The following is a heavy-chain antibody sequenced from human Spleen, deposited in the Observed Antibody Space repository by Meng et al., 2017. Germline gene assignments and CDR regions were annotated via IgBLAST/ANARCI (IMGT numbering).Heavy chain of an antibody. CDR2: ISAYNGNT. V-gene: IGHV1-18*01. Sequence: ASVKVSCKASGYTFTSYGISWVRQAPGQGLEWMGWISAYNGNTNYAQKLQGRVTMTEDTSTDTAYMELSSLRSEDTAVYYCLGHWGDYWGQGTLVTVSS. CDR3: LGHWGDY. J-gene: IGHJ4*02. CDR1: GYTFTSYG. D-gene: IGHD7-27*01.